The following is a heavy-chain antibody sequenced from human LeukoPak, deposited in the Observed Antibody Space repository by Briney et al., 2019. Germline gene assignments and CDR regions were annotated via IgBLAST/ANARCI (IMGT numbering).Heavy chain of an antibody. CDR2: INHSGST. V-gene: IGHV4-34*01. D-gene: IGHD2-15*01. CDR3: ARTHCSGGSCYSRKRNYYYGMDA. Sequence: SETLSLTCAVYGGSFSGYYWSWIRQPPGKGLEWIGEINHSGSTNYNPSLKSRVTISVDTSKNQFSLKLSSVTAADTAVYYCARTHCSGGSCYSRKRNYYYGMDAWGQGTTVTVSS. J-gene: IGHJ6*02. CDR1: GGSFSGYY.